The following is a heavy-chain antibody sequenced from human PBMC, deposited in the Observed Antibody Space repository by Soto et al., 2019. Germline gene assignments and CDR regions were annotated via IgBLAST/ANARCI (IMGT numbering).Heavy chain of an antibody. CDR1: QFTFSVYG. J-gene: IGHJ5*02. CDR2: ISVTGENS. Sequence: QMLESEGGWVQPGGSLRLSCTASQFTFSVYGMSWVRQAPGKGLEWVSSISVTGENSLYADSVRGRFTMSRDNSKGLLYLQMNSLRVDDTAMYYCAKQHGAWPSNWLDAWGQGALVTVSS. CDR3: AKQHGAWPSNWLDA. V-gene: IGHV3-23*01.